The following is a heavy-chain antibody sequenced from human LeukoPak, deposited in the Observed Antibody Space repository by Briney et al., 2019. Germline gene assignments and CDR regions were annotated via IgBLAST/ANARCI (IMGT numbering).Heavy chain of an antibody. V-gene: IGHV3-7*03. CDR1: AFIFSGHW. CDR2: IKEDGSER. D-gene: IGHD5-18*01. J-gene: IGHJ4*02. Sequence: GGSLRLSCEGSAFIFSGHWMNWVRQTPGKGLEWVASIKEDGSERQYVDSVKGRFSISRDNTKGSLFLQLNSLRAEDTAVYYCAKGIQLWSSNSGFDYWGQGTLVTVSS. CDR3: AKGIQLWSSNSGFDY.